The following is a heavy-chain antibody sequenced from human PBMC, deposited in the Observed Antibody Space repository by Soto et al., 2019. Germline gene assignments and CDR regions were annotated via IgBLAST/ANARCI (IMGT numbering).Heavy chain of an antibody. D-gene: IGHD6-19*01. V-gene: IGHV4-59*08. CDR2: IYSSGTT. Sequence: SETLSLTCTVSDGSISGYYWSWIRQPPGKGLEWIGYIYSSGTTNYNASLKSRVTISVDTSKNQFSLKLSSVTAADTAVYYCARHSSRGVAAPWDLDYWGPGTLVNVSS. J-gene: IGHJ4*02. CDR3: ARHSSRGVAAPWDLDY. CDR1: DGSISGYY.